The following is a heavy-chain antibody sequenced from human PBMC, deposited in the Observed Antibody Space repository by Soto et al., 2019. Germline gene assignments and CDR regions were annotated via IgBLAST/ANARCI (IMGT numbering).Heavy chain of an antibody. CDR3: ARGLSLIVEVQRDAPDKYYFDS. CDR1: GGSFSGHF. J-gene: IGHJ4*02. Sequence: SETLSLTCAVYGGSFSGHFWSWIRQPPGKGREWIGEINHSGSTNFNPSLKSRVTISVDTSKNQFSLKVNSLTAADTAVYYCARGLSLIVEVQRDAPDKYYFDSWGQGTVVT. V-gene: IGHV4-34*01. D-gene: IGHD2-21*01. CDR2: INHSGST.